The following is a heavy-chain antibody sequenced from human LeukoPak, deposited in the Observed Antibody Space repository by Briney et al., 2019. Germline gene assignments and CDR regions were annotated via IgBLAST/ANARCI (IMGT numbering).Heavy chain of an antibody. CDR1: GFTVTSSH. Sequence: GGSLRLSCAASGFTVTSSHMNWVRQAPGKGLEWVSIIYTGGTTHYADSLKDRFTISRDDSKNTLYLQMNSLRAEDTAVYYCARDSSSYYFDYWGQGTLVTVSS. J-gene: IGHJ4*02. CDR3: ARDSSSYYFDY. D-gene: IGHD6-6*01. V-gene: IGHV3-66*01. CDR2: IYTGGTT.